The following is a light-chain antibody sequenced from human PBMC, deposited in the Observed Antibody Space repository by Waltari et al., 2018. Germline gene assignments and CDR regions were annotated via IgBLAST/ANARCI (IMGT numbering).Light chain of an antibody. CDR2: DNN. CDR1: SSNIGRNY. J-gene: IGLJ2*01. CDR3: GAWDNSLDIVV. V-gene: IGLV1-51*01. Sequence: QSVLTQPPSVSAAPGQKVTISCSGSSSNIGRNYVSWYQQLPGTAPKLLTYDNNRRPLGFPDRCSGSKSGTSATLGITGLQTGDEADYYCGAWDNSLDIVVFGGGTKLTVL.